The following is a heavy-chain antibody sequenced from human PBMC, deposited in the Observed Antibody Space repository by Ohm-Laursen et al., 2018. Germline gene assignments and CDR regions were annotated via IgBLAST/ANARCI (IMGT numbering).Heavy chain of an antibody. CDR1: GFTFSSYG. V-gene: IGHV3-33*06. CDR2: IWDDGSNK. Sequence: SLRLSCAASGFTFSSYGMHWVRRAPGKGLEWVAVIWDDGSNKYYADSVKGRFTISRDNSKNTLYLQMNSLRAEDTAVYYCAKSAYGLRFLEWLPNWGQGTLVTVSS. D-gene: IGHD3-3*01. J-gene: IGHJ4*02. CDR3: AKSAYGLRFLEWLPN.